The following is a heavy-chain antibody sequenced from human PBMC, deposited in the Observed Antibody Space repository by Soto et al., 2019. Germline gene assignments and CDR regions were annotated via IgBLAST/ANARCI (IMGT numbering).Heavy chain of an antibody. V-gene: IGHV1-46*01. J-gene: IGHJ6*02. D-gene: IGHD3-9*01. Sequence: QVQLVQSGAEVKKPGASVKVSCKASGYTFTSYYMHWVRQAPGQGLEWMGITNPSGGSTTYAQKFQGRVTMTRDTSTSTVYMEVSSLRSEDTAVYYCARPYFNGMDVWGQGTTVTVSS. CDR1: GYTFTSYY. CDR2: TNPSGGST. CDR3: ARPYFNGMDV.